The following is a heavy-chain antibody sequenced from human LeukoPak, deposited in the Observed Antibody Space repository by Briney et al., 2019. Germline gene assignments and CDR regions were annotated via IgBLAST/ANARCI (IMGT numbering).Heavy chain of an antibody. CDR1: GGSISSYY. CDR3: ARGRKNDYVWGSYRTALDY. V-gene: IGHV4-4*07. D-gene: IGHD3-16*02. CDR2: IYTSGST. J-gene: IGHJ4*02. Sequence: SQTLSLTCTVSGGSISSYYWSWIRQPAGKGLEWIGRIYTSGSTNYNPSLKSRVTISVDTSKNQFSLKLSSVTAADTAVYYCARGRKNDYVWGSYRTALDYWGQGTLVTVSS.